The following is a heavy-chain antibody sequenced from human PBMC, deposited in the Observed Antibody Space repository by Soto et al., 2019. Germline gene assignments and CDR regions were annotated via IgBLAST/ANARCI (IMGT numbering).Heavy chain of an antibody. J-gene: IGHJ6*02. CDR1: GGTFSAYA. CDR3: ARTNPTKYYDYVWGDYRREGMDV. CDR2: ILPLSGTS. D-gene: IGHD3-16*02. Sequence: SVKVSCKASGGTFSAYAISWVRQAPGRGLEWMGGILPLSGTSNYTQRFQGRVTISADKSTSTAYMELSSLRSDDTAVYYCARTNPTKYYDYVWGDYRREGMDVWGQGTTVTVSS. V-gene: IGHV1-69*06.